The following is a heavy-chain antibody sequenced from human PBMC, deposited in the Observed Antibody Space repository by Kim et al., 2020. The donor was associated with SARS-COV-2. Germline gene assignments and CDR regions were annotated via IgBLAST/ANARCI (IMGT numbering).Heavy chain of an antibody. Sequence: YDASVHGRFTISRDNSKSTLYLQMNSLSAEATAVYYCATALGDSAYYSIDCWGQGTLLTVSS. CDR3: ATALGDSAYYSIDC. V-gene: IGHV3-23*01. D-gene: IGHD3-22*01. J-gene: IGHJ4*02.